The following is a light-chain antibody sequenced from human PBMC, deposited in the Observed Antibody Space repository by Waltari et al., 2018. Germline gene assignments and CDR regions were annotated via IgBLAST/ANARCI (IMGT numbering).Light chain of an antibody. V-gene: IGLV2-14*03. CDR2: DVS. Sequence: QSALTQPASVSGSPGQSISISCTGTSSDVGAYNYVSWYQQHPGKAPRLIIFDVSSRPAGVSSRFSGSKSGNTASLTISGLQGEDEAKYYCASYISYCTLELFDGGTSLTVL. CDR1: SSDVGAYNY. CDR3: ASYISYCTLEL. J-gene: IGLJ3*02.